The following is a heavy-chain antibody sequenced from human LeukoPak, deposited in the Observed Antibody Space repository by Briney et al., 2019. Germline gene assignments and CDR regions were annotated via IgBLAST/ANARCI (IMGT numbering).Heavy chain of an antibody. Sequence: PSETLSLTCAVYGGSFSGYYWSWIRQPPGKGLEWLGEINHSGSTNYNPSLKSRVTISVDTSKNQFSLKLSSVTAADTAVYYCARPGYSYGYNWFDPWGQGTLVTVSS. CDR1: GGSFSGYY. CDR3: ARPGYSYGYNWFDP. CDR2: INHSGST. V-gene: IGHV4-34*01. D-gene: IGHD5-18*01. J-gene: IGHJ5*02.